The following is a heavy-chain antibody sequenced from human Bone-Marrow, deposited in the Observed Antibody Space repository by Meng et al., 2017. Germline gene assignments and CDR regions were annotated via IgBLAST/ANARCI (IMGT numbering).Heavy chain of an antibody. CDR2: IKSKTDGGTT. D-gene: IGHD4-17*01. Sequence: GGSLRLSCAASGFTFSNAWMSWVRQAPGKGLEWVGRIKSKTDGGTTDYAAPVKGRFTISRDDSKNTLYLQMNSLKTEDTAVYYCTTGREQDYGDYVGRYYFDYWGQGTRVT. J-gene: IGHJ4*02. CDR1: GFTFSNAW. V-gene: IGHV3-15*01. CDR3: TTGREQDYGDYVGRYYFDY.